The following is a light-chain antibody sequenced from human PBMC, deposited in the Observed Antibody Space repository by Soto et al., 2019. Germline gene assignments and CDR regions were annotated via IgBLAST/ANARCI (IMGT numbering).Light chain of an antibody. V-gene: IGLV1-47*02. Sequence: QSVLTQPPSASGTPGQRVTISCSGSSSNIGSNYVYWYQQLPGTAPKLLIYSNNQPPSGVPDRFSGSKSGTSASLAISGLRSEDEADYYCAAWDDSLSGPVFGGGTTLTVL. CDR1: SSNIGSNY. CDR2: SNN. J-gene: IGLJ2*01. CDR3: AAWDDSLSGPV.